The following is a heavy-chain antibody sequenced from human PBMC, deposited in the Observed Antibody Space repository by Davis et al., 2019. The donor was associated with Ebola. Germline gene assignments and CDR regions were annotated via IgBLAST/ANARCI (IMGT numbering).Heavy chain of an antibody. Sequence: PGGSLRLSCAASGFTFSSYAMHWVRQAPGKGLEWVAVISYDGSNKYYADSVKGRFTISRDNSKNTLYLQMNSLRAEDTAVYYCARGTNYDLDYWGQGTLVTVSS. CDR2: ISYDGSNK. CDR3: ARGTNYDLDY. J-gene: IGHJ4*02. V-gene: IGHV3-30-3*01. D-gene: IGHD3-16*01. CDR1: GFTFSSYA.